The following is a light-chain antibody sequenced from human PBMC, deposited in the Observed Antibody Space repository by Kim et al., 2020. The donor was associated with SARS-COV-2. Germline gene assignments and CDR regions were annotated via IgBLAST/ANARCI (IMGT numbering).Light chain of an antibody. CDR3: SAWDSSLNAWV. Sequence: QTATLTCTGDNNNCGNHGASWLQQHQGRPPTLLSYTTDRRPSAISERFSASRSGNTASLTITGLQPEDEADYYCSAWDSSLNAWVFGGGTQLTVL. V-gene: IGLV10-54*01. J-gene: IGLJ3*02. CDR2: TTD. CDR1: NNNCGNHG.